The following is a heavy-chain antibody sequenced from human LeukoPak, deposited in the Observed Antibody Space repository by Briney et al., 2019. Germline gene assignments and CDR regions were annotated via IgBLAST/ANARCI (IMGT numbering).Heavy chain of an antibody. CDR3: AKDAYCSGGSCYASWFDP. CDR1: GFTFSSYA. V-gene: IGHV3-23*01. CDR2: ISGSGGTT. D-gene: IGHD2-15*01. Sequence: GGSLRLSCAASGFTFSSYAMSWVRQAPGKGLEWVSAISGSGGTTNYADPVKGRFTISRDNSKNTLYLQMKSLRAEDTAVYYCAKDAYCSGGSCYASWFDPWGQGTLVTVSS. J-gene: IGHJ5*02.